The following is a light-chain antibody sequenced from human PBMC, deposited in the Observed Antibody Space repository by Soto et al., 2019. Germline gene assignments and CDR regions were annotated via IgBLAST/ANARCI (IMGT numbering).Light chain of an antibody. Sequence: EFVLTQYPATLSLPPGERSTLSCRASQSVSSYLAWYQQKPGQAPRLLIYDASNRATGIPARFSGSGSGTDFTLTISSLEPEDFAVHYCQQRSNGPMITFGQGTRLETK. V-gene: IGKV3-11*01. CDR3: QQRSNGPMIT. J-gene: IGKJ5*01. CDR2: DAS. CDR1: QSVSSY.